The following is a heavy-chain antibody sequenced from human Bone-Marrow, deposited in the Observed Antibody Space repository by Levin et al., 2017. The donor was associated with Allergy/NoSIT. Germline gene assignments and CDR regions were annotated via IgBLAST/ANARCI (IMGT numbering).Heavy chain of an antibody. CDR3: ARNSFECSSGYPNWFDP. V-gene: IGHV4-39*07. J-gene: IGHJ5*02. CDR1: GGSMRITNYY. CDR2: ISHSGSP. D-gene: IGHD3-3*01. Sequence: SETLSLTCSVSGGSMRITNYYWAWIRQTPGKGLEWIGSISHSGSPFYNPSLNSRLTISIDTSSNRFSLQLSSVTAAHTPIYYCARNSFECSSGYPNWFDPWGQGTLVTVSS.